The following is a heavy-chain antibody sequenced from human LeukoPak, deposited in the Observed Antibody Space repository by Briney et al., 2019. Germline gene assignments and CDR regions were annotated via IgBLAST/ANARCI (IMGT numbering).Heavy chain of an antibody. CDR1: GFTFISYA. J-gene: IGHJ5*02. Sequence: PGGSLRLSCAASGFTFISYAMSWVRQAPGKGLEWVSGISGSGGSTYYADSVKGRFTISRDNSKKTLYLQMNSLRAEDTAVYYCAKGIGLRYFDWGNWFDPWGQGTLVTVSS. V-gene: IGHV3-23*01. CDR3: AKGIGLRYFDWGNWFDP. CDR2: ISGSGGST. D-gene: IGHD3-9*01.